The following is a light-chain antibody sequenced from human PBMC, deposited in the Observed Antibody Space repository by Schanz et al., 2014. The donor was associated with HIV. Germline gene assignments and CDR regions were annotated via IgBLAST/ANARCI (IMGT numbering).Light chain of an antibody. V-gene: IGLV2-8*01. CDR1: TSDIGNHDF. Sequence: QSALTQPPSASGSPGQSVTISCTGTTSDIGNHDFVSWYQQHPGKAPKLMIYDVTKRPSGVPARFSGSKSGTSASLTITGLQAEDEADYYCQTYDSGISGVVFGGGTKLTVL. J-gene: IGLJ2*01. CDR2: DVT. CDR3: QTYDSGISGVV.